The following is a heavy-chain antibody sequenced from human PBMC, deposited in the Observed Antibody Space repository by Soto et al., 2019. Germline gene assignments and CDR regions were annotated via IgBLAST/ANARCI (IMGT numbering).Heavy chain of an antibody. CDR2: ISSNGGST. CDR1: GFTFSSYA. D-gene: IGHD5-18*01. V-gene: IGHV3-64*01. Sequence: GGSLRLSCAASGFTFSSYAMHWVRQAPGKGLEYVSAISSNGGSTYYANSVKGRFTISRDNSKNTLYLQMGSLRAEDMAVYYCARASEEGYSYGPLNFDYWGQGTLVTVSS. J-gene: IGHJ4*02. CDR3: ARASEEGYSYGPLNFDY.